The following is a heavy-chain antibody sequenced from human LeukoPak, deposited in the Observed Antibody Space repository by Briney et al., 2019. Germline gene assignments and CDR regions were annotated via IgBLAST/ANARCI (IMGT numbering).Heavy chain of an antibody. CDR3: AKHKSMIVVVTADY. D-gene: IGHD3-22*01. J-gene: IGHJ4*02. Sequence: GGSLRLSCAASGFTFSSYAMSWVRQAPGKGLEWVSAISGSGGSAYYADSVKGRFTISRDNSKNTLYLQMNSLRAEDTAVYYCAKHKSMIVVVTADYWGQGTLVTVSS. CDR1: GFTFSSYA. V-gene: IGHV3-23*01. CDR2: ISGSGGSA.